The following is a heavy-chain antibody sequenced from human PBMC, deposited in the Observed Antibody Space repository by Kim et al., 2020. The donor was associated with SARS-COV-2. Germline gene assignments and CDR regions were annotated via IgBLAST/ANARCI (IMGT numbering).Heavy chain of an antibody. Sequence: GGSLRLSCAASGFTFSSYAMSWVRQAPGKGLEWVSAISGSGGSTYYADSVKGRFTLSRDNSKNTLYLQMNSLRAEDTAVYYCASSYGDYVWGFDYWGQGTLVTVSS. CDR2: ISGSGGST. CDR3: ASSYGDYVWGFDY. D-gene: IGHD3-16*01. J-gene: IGHJ4*02. V-gene: IGHV3-23*01. CDR1: GFTFSSYA.